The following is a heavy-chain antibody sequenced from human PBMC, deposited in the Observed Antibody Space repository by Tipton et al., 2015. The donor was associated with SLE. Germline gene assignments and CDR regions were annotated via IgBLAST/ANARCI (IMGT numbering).Heavy chain of an antibody. CDR2: IYYSGIT. CDR3: ARASGGPIGY. J-gene: IGHJ4*02. Sequence: LRLSCTVSGGSISSYYWSWIRQPPGKGLEWIGYIYYSGITNYNPSLKSRVTISVDTSKNQFSLKLSSVTAADTAVYYCARASGGPIGYWGQGTLVTVSS. CDR1: GGSISSYY. V-gene: IGHV4-59*01. D-gene: IGHD3-16*01.